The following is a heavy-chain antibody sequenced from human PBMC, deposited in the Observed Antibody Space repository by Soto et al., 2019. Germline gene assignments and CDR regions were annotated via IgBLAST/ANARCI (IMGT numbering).Heavy chain of an antibody. Sequence: GGSLRLSCAASGFTFSSYAMSWVRQAPGKGLEWVSAISGSGGSTYYADSVKGRFTISRDNSKNTLYLQMNRLRAEDTAVYYCAKDYYDSSGLYYFDDWGQGTLVTVSS. J-gene: IGHJ4*02. CDR3: AKDYYDSSGLYYFDD. CDR1: GFTFSSYA. CDR2: ISGSGGST. D-gene: IGHD3-22*01. V-gene: IGHV3-23*01.